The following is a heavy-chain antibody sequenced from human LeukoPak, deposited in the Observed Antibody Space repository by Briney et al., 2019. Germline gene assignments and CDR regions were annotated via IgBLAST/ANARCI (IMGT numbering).Heavy chain of an antibody. CDR2: IYPSGST. CDR1: GASISNYH. J-gene: IGHJ3*02. V-gene: IGHV4-4*07. D-gene: IGHD1-26*01. CDR3: ERDKGASYWDIEPFDI. Sequence: KPSETLSLTCTVSGASISNYHWTWIRQPAGKGLEWIGRIYPSGSTNRNPSLKSRVTSLVDECKNQYSLRLSSVNGADTAVYYGERDKGASYWDIEPFDIWGQGTTVTVSS.